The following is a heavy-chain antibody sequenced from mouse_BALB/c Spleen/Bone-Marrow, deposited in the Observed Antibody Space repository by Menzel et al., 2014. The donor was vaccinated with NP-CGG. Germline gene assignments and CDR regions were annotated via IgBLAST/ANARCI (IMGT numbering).Heavy chain of an antibody. V-gene: IGHV4-1*02. Sequence: EVQLQQSGGGLVLPGGSLKLSCAASGLDFSRYWMSWVRQAPGKGLEWIGEINPDSSTINYTPFLKDKFIISRDNAKNTLYLRLNKVRSEDTALYFCARPDYYGYLNYWGQGTTLTVSS. CDR2: INPDSSTI. CDR1: GLDFSRYW. J-gene: IGHJ2*01. D-gene: IGHD1-1*01. CDR3: ARPDYYGYLNY.